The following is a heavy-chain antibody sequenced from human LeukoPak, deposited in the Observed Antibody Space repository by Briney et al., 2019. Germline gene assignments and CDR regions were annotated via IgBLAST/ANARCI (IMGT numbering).Heavy chain of an antibody. CDR1: RFTFSNYA. Sequence: GGSLRLSCAASRFTFSNYAMSWVRQAPGKGLEWVSAIGGNGGSTYYADSVKGRFTISRDNSKNTLYLQMNSLRAEDTAVYYCAKDTMYGDYYDSSGYDAFDIWGQGTMVTVSS. J-gene: IGHJ3*02. V-gene: IGHV3-23*01. CDR3: AKDTMYGDYYDSSGYDAFDI. D-gene: IGHD3-22*01. CDR2: IGGNGGST.